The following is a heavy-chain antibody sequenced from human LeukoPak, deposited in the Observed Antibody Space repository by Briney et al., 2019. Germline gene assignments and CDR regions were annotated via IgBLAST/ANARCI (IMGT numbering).Heavy chain of an antibody. J-gene: IGHJ3*02. D-gene: IGHD2-15*01. V-gene: IGHV3-11*01. CDR2: ISSSGSTI. CDR1: GFTFSNAW. Sequence: GGSLRLSCAASGFTFSNAWMSWIRQAPGKGLEWVSYISSSGSTIYYADSVKGRFTISRDNAKNSLCLQMNSLRAEDTAVYYCAGGYCSGGSCYPPDAFDIWGQGTMVTVSS. CDR3: AGGYCSGGSCYPPDAFDI.